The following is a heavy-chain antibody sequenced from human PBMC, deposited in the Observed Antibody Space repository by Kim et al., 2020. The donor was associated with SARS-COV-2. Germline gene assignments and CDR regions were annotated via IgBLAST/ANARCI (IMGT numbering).Heavy chain of an antibody. Sequence: TYFADAVKGRFTISRDNAKNTLYLQMNSLRAEDTAVYYCVRSGDFTYFQHWGQGTLVTVSS. CDR2: T. J-gene: IGHJ1*01. D-gene: IGHD3-3*01. V-gene: IGHV3-23*01. CDR3: VRSGDFTYFQH.